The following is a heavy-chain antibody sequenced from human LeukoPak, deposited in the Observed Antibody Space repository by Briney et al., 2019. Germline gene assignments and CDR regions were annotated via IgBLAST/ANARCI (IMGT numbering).Heavy chain of an antibody. J-gene: IGHJ5*02. CDR1: GFTFSSYA. D-gene: IGHD6-13*01. CDR3: ARGGSWSFDP. CDR2: ISYDGSNK. V-gene: IGHV3-30*04. Sequence: GGSLRLSCAASGFTFSSYAMHWVRQAPGKGLEWVAVISYDGSNKYYADPVKGRFTISRDNAKNTLYLQMNSLRAEDTAVYYCARGGSWSFDPWGQGTLVTVSS.